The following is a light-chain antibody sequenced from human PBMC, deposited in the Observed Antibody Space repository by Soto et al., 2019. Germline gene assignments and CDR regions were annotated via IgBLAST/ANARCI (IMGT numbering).Light chain of an antibody. Sequence: DIQITQSPSSLSASVGDSFTITCRASQDISNNLGWFQQKPGKAPKRLIYAASSLQSGVPSRFSGSGSGTEFTLTISSLQPEDFATYYCLQHTYLWTFGQGTKVDIK. J-gene: IGKJ1*01. CDR3: LQHTYLWT. CDR2: AAS. CDR1: QDISNN. V-gene: IGKV1-17*01.